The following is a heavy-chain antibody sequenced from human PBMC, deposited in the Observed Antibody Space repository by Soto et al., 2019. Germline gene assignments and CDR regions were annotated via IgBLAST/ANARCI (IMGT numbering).Heavy chain of an antibody. Sequence: QVHLVESGGGVVQPGRSLRLSCAASGFTFTNYAMHWVRQAPGKGPEWVAVISYDGSNKYYADSVKGRLTISRDNPKNTLFLQMNSLRAEDTAVYYCAKNPRGGSGFTFYFDYWGQGTLVTVSS. J-gene: IGHJ4*02. CDR3: AKNPRGGSGFTFYFDY. V-gene: IGHV3-30*18. CDR2: ISYDGSNK. D-gene: IGHD6-19*01. CDR1: GFTFTNYA.